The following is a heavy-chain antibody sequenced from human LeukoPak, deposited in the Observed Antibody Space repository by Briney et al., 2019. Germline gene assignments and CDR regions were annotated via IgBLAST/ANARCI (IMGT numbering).Heavy chain of an antibody. CDR1: GFTFKSFW. J-gene: IGHJ1*01. CDR3: ARHLSVSATSPLQH. Sequence: TGGSLRLSCAASGFTFKSFWMQWVRQGPGKGLVWVSRTNSDGTVTSYADSVKGRFTISRDNAKNTLHLQMNSLRVEDTSLYYCARHLSVSATSPLQHWGQGTLVTVSS. CDR2: TNSDGTVT. D-gene: IGHD2-21*01. V-gene: IGHV3-74*03.